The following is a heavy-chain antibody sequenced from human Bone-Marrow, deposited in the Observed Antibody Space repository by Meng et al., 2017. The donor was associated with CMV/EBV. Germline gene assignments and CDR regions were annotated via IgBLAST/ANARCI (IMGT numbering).Heavy chain of an antibody. CDR2: VSAYNGNT. CDR1: GYTFSSYG. Sequence: ASVKVSCKASGYTFSSYGVTWMRQASGQGLEWMGWVSAYNGNTDYAQKLHGRVIMTTDTSTSTAYMELRSLRSDDTAVYYCARDVVVPAAIDHYYKMDLWGQGTTVTVSS. D-gene: IGHD2-2*01. CDR3: ARDVVVPAAIDHYYKMDL. J-gene: IGHJ6*02. V-gene: IGHV1-18*01.